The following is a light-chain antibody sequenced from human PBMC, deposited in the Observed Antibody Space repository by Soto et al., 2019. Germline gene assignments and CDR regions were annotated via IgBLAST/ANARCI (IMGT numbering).Light chain of an antibody. CDR1: SSDVGGYNY. J-gene: IGLJ2*01. CDR3: CSYAGTSTVL. CDR2: EVS. Sequence: QSALTQPRSVSGSPGQSVTISCTGTSSDVGGYNYVSWYQQHPGKAPKLMIYEVSKRPSGAPDRFSGSKSGNTASLTISGLQFEDEADYDCCSYAGTSTVLFGGGTNLTVL. V-gene: IGLV2-11*01.